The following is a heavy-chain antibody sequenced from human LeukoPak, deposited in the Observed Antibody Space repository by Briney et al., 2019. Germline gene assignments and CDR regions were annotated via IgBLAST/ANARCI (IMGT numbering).Heavy chain of an antibody. CDR1: GYTFTSYY. CDR2: INPSGGST. CDR3: ARGMSITLIG. V-gene: IGHV1-46*01. J-gene: IGHJ4*02. Sequence: GASVKVSCKASGYTFTSYYMHWVRQAPGQGLEWMGIINPSGGSTSYAQKFQGRVTITRDTSPSTVYMHLSSLRSADPAVYYCARGMSITLIGWGQGTLVTVSS. D-gene: IGHD1-14*01.